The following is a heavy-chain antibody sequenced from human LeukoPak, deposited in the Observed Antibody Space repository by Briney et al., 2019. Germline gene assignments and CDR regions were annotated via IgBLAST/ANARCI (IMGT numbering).Heavy chain of an antibody. J-gene: IGHJ4*02. Sequence: GGSLRLSCVASGFSFSAYWMSWIRQAPGKGLEWVATIKQDGSEKHYVDSVKGRFTISRDNAEKSVYLQMNSLRAEDTAVYYCARAKGYCSGGTCYLGGYFDYWGQGTPVTVSS. V-gene: IGHV3-7*02. CDR2: IKQDGSEK. D-gene: IGHD2-15*01. CDR1: GFSFSAYW. CDR3: ARAKGYCSGGTCYLGGYFDY.